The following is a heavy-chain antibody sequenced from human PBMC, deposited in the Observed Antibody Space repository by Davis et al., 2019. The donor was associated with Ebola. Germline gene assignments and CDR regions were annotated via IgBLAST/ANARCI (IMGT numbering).Heavy chain of an antibody. J-gene: IGHJ4*02. CDR1: GFTFSDYY. CDR2: ISSSSSYT. CDR3: ASLEYSSSSGLGY. V-gene: IGHV3-11*06. D-gene: IGHD6-6*01. Sequence: GGSLRLSCAASGFTFSDYYMSWIRQAPGKGLEWVSYISSSSSYTNYADSVKGRFTISRDNAKNSLYLQMNSLRAEDTAVYYCASLEYSSSSGLGYWGQGTLVTVSS.